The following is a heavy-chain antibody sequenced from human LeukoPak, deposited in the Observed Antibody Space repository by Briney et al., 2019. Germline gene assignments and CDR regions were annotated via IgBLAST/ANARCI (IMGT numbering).Heavy chain of an antibody. J-gene: IGHJ4*02. Sequence: SGGSLRLSCAASGFTFSTYAVSWVRQAPARGLEWVATLSGSGADAFYADSVRGRFTISRDNSKNTLYLQMNSLRAEDAAIYYCAKSPWKREYYGSDYWGQGTLVTVSS. CDR2: LSGSGADA. CDR1: GFTFSTYA. V-gene: IGHV3-23*01. CDR3: AKSPWKREYYGSDY. D-gene: IGHD3-10*01.